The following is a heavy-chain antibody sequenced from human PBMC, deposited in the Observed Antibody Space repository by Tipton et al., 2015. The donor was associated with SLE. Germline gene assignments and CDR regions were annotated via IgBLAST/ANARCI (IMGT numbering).Heavy chain of an antibody. V-gene: IGHV4-61*09. D-gene: IGHD3-3*01. J-gene: IGHJ3*02. CDR1: GGSISSGSYS. CDR2: LSASGNT. CDR3: ASRLGVGAIDAFDT. Sequence: TLSLTCTVSGGSISSGSYSWSWIRQPAGKGLEWIGHLSASGNTNYNPSLKSRVTMSIDTSKNQFSLKLSSVTAADTALYFCASRLGVGAIDAFDTWGRGTMVTVSS.